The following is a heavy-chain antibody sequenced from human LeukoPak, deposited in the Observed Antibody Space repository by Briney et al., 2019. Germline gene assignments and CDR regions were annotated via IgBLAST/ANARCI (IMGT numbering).Heavy chain of an antibody. Sequence: SETLSLTCTVSGGSISSSSYYWSWIRQPPGKGLEWIGEINHSGSTNYNPSLKSRVTISVDTSKNQFSLKLSSVTAADTAVYYCADRRRYSYGLDYWGQGTLVTVSS. CDR3: ADRRRYSYGLDY. D-gene: IGHD5-18*01. J-gene: IGHJ4*02. CDR2: INHSGST. CDR1: GGSISSSSYY. V-gene: IGHV4-39*07.